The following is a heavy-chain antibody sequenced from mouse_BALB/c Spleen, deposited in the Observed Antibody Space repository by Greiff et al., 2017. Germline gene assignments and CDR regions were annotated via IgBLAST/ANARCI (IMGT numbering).Heavy chain of an antibody. J-gene: IGHJ3*01. Sequence: EVKLMESGGGLVQPGGSRKLSCAASGFTFSDYGMAWVRQAPGKGPEWVAFISNLAYSIYYADTVTGRFTISRENAKNTLYLEMSSLRSEDTAMYYCARGSPGFAYWGQGTLVTVSA. CDR1: GFTFSDYG. CDR3: ARGSPGFAY. CDR2: ISNLAYSI. V-gene: IGHV5-15*02.